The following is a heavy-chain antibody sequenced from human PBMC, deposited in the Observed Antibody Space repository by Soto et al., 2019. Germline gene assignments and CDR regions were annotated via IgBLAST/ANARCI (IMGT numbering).Heavy chain of an antibody. CDR1: GGSISNFY. Sequence: SLTCTVSGGSISNFYWSWIRQPPGKGLEWIGYISCSGNTNYNPSLKSRVSISVDTSKNQLSLNLTSVTAADTAVYYCARAPMVLSRSYFDSWGQGTPVTVYS. V-gene: IGHV4-59*01. CDR2: ISCSGNT. D-gene: IGHD2-8*01. CDR3: ARAPMVLSRSYFDS. J-gene: IGHJ4*02.